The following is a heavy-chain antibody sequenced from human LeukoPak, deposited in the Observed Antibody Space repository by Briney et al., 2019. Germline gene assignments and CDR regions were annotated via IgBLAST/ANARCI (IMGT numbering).Heavy chain of an antibody. CDR3: ARARREYSYGYRPNEMGHYFDH. CDR2: IYHSGST. V-gene: IGHV4-4*02. J-gene: IGHJ4*02. Sequence: SGTLSLTCAVSGGSISSTNWWSWVRQPPGKGLEWIGEIYHSGSTNYNPSLKSRVTISVDKSKNQFSLKLSSVTAADTAVYYCARARREYSYGYRPNEMGHYFDHWGQGTLVTVSS. D-gene: IGHD5-18*01. CDR1: GGSISSTNW.